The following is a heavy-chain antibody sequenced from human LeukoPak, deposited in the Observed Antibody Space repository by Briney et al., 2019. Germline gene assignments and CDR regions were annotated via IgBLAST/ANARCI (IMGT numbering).Heavy chain of an antibody. V-gene: IGHV3-23*01. CDR3: ARGGTRGYSPVDY. CDR1: GFTFSNYI. D-gene: IGHD5-18*01. Sequence: GGSLRLSCAASGFTFSNYIMTWVRQAPGKGLEWVSGITGSGDITYYADSVKGRSTISRDNAKNSLFLQMNSLRVEDTAVYYCARGGTRGYSPVDYWGQGILVTVSS. CDR2: ITGSGDIT. J-gene: IGHJ4*02.